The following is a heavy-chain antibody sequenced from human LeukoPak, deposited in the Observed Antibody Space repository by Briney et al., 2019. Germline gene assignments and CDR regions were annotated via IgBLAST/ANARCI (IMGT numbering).Heavy chain of an antibody. J-gene: IGHJ4*02. V-gene: IGHV4-59*08. CDR3: ATLVSTRYYFDY. CDR2: IYYSGST. D-gene: IGHD5/OR15-5a*01. Sequence: SETLSLTCTVSGGSISSYYWSWIRQPPGKGLEWIGYIYYSGSTNYKPSLKSRVTISVDTSKNQFSLRLTSVTAADTAVYFCATLVSTRYYFDYWGQGTLVTVSS. CDR1: GGSISSYY.